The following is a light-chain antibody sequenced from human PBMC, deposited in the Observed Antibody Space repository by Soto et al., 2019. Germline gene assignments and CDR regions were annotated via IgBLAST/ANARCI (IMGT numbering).Light chain of an antibody. V-gene: IGKV3-15*01. CDR2: GAS. Sequence: ERVRTKCPALPAVSPGNQATLSYRASQSVTSNLAWYQQKPGQAPRLLIYGASTRATGIPARFSGSGSGTEFTLTISSLQSEDFAVYYCQQYDTWTWTFGLGTKADIK. J-gene: IGKJ1*01. CDR1: QSVTSN. CDR3: QQYDTWTWT.